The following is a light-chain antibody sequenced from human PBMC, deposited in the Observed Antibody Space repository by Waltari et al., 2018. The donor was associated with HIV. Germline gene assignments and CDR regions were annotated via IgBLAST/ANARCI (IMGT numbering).Light chain of an antibody. CDR3: LQNNTFLIT. CDR1: QDIGHD. Sequence: DIQMTQSPSSLSASVGDRVSMTCRATQDIGHDLAWYQHRPGGGPRRLICGASTLQRGVPPRFIGRGSGTDFTLIINNLQPDDLATYYCLQNNTFLITFGQGTKVEI. V-gene: IGKV1-17*02. CDR2: GAS. J-gene: IGKJ2*01.